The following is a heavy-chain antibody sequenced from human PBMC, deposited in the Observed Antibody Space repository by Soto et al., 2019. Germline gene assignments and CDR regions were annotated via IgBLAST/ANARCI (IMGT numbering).Heavy chain of an antibody. CDR1: GFTVSSNY. J-gene: IGHJ6*02. CDR3: ATVYSGSYSHYYGMDV. Sequence: EVRLVESGGGLIQPGGSLRLSCAASGFTVSSNYMSWVRQAPGKGLEWVSVIYSGGSTYYADSVKGRFTISRDNSKNTLYLQMNSLRAEDTAVYYCATVYSGSYSHYYGMDVWGQGTTVTVSS. CDR2: IYSGGST. V-gene: IGHV3-53*01. D-gene: IGHD1-26*01.